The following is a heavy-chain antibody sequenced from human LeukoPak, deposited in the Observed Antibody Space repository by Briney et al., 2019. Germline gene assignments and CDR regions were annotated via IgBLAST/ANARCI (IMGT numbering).Heavy chain of an antibody. CDR1: GGSISSDYSY. J-gene: IGHJ4*02. CDR3: ARRTYSAAYWKHFDY. D-gene: IGHD1-1*01. V-gene: IGHV4-61*02. Sequence: SETLSLTCTVSGGSISSDYSYWNWIRQPAGKGLEWIGRIYNEGSTTYNPSLRSRLTISLDVSKNQFSLKLSSVTAADTAVYFCARRTYSAAYWKHFDYWGQGTLVTVSS. CDR2: IYNEGST.